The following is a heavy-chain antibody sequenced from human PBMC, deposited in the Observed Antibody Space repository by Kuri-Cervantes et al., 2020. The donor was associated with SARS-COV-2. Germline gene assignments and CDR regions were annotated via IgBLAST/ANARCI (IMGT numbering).Heavy chain of an antibody. CDR3: ARGYEARYSSSWYLDY. CDR1: GFTFSNAW. Sequence: GESLKISCAASGFTFSNAWMSWVRQAPGKGLEWVSIIYGGGSTYYADSVKGRFTISRDNSKNTLYLQMNSLRAEDTAVYYCARGYEARYSSSWYLDYWGQGTLVTVSS. CDR2: IYGGGST. V-gene: IGHV3-53*01. D-gene: IGHD6-13*01. J-gene: IGHJ4*02.